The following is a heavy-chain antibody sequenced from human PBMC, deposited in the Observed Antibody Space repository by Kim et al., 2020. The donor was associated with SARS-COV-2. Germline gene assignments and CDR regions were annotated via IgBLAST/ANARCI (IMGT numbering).Heavy chain of an antibody. Sequence: NCADSVRGRFTISRDNSKSTLYLQMNSLTTEDTAIFYCARQGRGDGYNLDYWSQGTLVTVSS. CDR3: ARQGRGDGYNLDY. V-gene: IGHV3-30*14. D-gene: IGHD5-12*01. J-gene: IGHJ4*02.